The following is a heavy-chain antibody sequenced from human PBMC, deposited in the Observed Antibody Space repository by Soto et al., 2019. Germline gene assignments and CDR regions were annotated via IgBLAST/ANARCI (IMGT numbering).Heavy chain of an antibody. Sequence: SETLSLTCTVSGGSISSSSYYWGWIRQPPGKGLEWSGSIYYSGSTYYKPSLGSRVTISIDTPNKQFSLRLKSVTAADTAVYYCARGGGSGCMVDLWGQGPRVTVPS. J-gene: IGHJ5*02. D-gene: IGHD3-22*01. CDR2: IYYSGST. CDR3: ARGGGSGCMVDL. V-gene: IGHV4-39*07. CDR1: GGSISSSSYY.